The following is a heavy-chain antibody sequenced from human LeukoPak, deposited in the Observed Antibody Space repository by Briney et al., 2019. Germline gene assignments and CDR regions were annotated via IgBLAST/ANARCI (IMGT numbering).Heavy chain of an antibody. Sequence: GGSLRLSCAASGFTFDDYAVHWVRQAPGKGLEWVSGISWNSGSIGYADSVKGRFTISRDNAKNSLYLQMNSLRAEDTALYYCAKDLDCSSTSCYSSPNWGQGTLVTVSS. CDR1: GFTFDDYA. D-gene: IGHD2-2*02. V-gene: IGHV3-9*01. CDR3: AKDLDCSSTSCYSSPN. J-gene: IGHJ4*02. CDR2: ISWNSGSI.